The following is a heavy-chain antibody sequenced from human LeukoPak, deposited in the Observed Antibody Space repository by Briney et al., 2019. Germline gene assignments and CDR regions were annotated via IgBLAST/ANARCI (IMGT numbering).Heavy chain of an antibody. CDR2: ISGSGGST. J-gene: IGHJ4*01. V-gene: IGHV3-23*01. CDR3: AKGALRGYTYGYTPYYFDY. D-gene: IGHD5-18*01. CDR1: GFTFSYYW. Sequence: GGSLRLSCAASGFTFSYYWMHWVRQAPGKGLEWVSGISGSGGSTYYADSVRGRFTISRDNSKHPLYLHINTLRAEDTAVYYCAKGALRGYTYGYTPYYFDYWGHGTLVTVSS.